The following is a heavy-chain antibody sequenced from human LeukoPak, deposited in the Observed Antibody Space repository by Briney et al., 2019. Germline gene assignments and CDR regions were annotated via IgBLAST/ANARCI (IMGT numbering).Heavy chain of an antibody. V-gene: IGHV3-64*01. CDR3: ASSPPTGTTWYFDL. D-gene: IGHD1-7*01. CDR1: GGTFSSYA. J-gene: IGHJ2*01. CDR2: ISSNGGST. Sequence: SCKASGGTFSSYAMHWVRQAPGKGLEYVSAISSNGGSTYYTNSMKGRFTVSRDNSKNTLYLQMDSLRAEDMAVYYCASSPPTGTTWYFDLWGRGTLVTVSS.